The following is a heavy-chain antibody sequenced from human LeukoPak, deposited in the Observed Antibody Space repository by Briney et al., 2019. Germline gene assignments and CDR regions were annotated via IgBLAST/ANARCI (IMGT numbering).Heavy chain of an antibody. CDR2: INNDGSST. V-gene: IGHV3-74*01. CDR3: AGDRYYKIDY. J-gene: IGHJ4*02. Sequence: KTGGSLRLSCATSGFTFSSYWTHWVRQAPGKGLVWVSRINNDGSSTNYADSVKGRFTISRDTAKNTLYLQMNSLRAEDTAVYYCAGDRYYKIDYWGQGVLVTVSS. CDR1: GFTFSSYW. D-gene: IGHD3-10*01.